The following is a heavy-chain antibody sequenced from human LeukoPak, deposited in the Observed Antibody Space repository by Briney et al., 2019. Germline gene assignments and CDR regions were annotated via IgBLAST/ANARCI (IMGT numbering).Heavy chain of an antibody. Sequence: SETLSLTCTVSGGSISSNTYSWGWIRQPPGKGLEWIGSIYDSGSTYYNPSLESRVTISVDTSKNQSSLKLSSVTAADTAVYYCARAHWGGAPDYWGQGTLVTVSS. J-gene: IGHJ4*02. CDR2: IYDSGST. D-gene: IGHD3-16*01. V-gene: IGHV4-39*07. CDR3: ARAHWGGAPDY. CDR1: GGSISSNTYS.